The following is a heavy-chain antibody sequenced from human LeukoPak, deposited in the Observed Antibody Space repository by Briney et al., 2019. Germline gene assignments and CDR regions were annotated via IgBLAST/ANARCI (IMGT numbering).Heavy chain of an antibody. CDR3: ARTGYDISGYYRADVDY. CDR2: ISAYNGNT. J-gene: IGHJ4*02. D-gene: IGHD3-22*01. CDR1: GYTFTSYG. V-gene: IGHV1-18*01. Sequence: ASVKVSCKASGYTFTSYGISWVRQAPGQGLEWMGWISAYNGNTNYAQKLQGRVTMTTDTSTSTAYMELRSLRSDDTAVYYCARTGYDISGYYRADVDYWGQGTLVTVSS.